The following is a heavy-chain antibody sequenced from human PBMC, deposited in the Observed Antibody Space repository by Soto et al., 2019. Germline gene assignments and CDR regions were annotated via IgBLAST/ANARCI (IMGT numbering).Heavy chain of an antibody. V-gene: IGHV4-59*08. J-gene: IGHJ4*01. Sequence: SETLSLTCTVSGGSISSYYWSWIRQPPGKGLEWVGYIYYGGSARHNPSLKSRVTISLDTSRSQFSLRLSSVTAADTAVYYCAILCKDDQSDVHWCPGDLVTVSS. CDR3: AILCKDDQSDVH. CDR2: IYYGGSA. D-gene: IGHD2-2*01. CDR1: GGSISSYY.